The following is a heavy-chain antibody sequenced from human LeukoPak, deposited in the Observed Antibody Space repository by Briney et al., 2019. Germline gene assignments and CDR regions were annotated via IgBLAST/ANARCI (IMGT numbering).Heavy chain of an antibody. CDR2: IYYSGST. CDR1: GGSISSYY. D-gene: IGHD3-22*01. CDR3: AREYDSSGYAFDY. V-gene: IGHV4-59*01. J-gene: IGHJ4*02. Sequence: SETLSLTCTVSGGSISSYYWSWIRQPPGKGLEWIGYIYYSGSTNSNPSLKSRVSISVDTSKNQFSLKLSSVTAADTAVYYCAREYDSSGYAFDYWGQGTLVTVSS.